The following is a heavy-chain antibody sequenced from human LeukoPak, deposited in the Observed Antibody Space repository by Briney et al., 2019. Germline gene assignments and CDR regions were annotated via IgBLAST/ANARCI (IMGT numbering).Heavy chain of an antibody. V-gene: IGHV1-8*01. CDR1: GYTFTSYD. J-gene: IGHJ6*03. CDR2: MNPNSGNT. CDR3: ARRVEQWLGLYYYYYMDV. D-gene: IGHD6-19*01. Sequence: ASVKVSCKASGYTFTSYDINWVRQATGQGLEWMGWMNPNSGNTGYAQKFQGRVTMTRNTSISTAYMELSSLRSEDTAVYYCARRVEQWLGLYYYYYMDVWGKGTTVTISS.